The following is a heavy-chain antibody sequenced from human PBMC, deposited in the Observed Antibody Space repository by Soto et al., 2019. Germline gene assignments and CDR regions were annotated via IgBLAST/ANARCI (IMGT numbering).Heavy chain of an antibody. CDR2: IIPISGTA. V-gene: IGHV1-69*01. J-gene: IGHJ6*02. CDR1: GGTFRSYA. Sequence: QVQLVQSGAEVKKPGSSVKVSCKASGGTFRSYAISWVRQAPGQGLEWMGGIIPISGTANYAQKFQGRVTITADDSTSTSYMDPSSLRSEDTAVYYCARSQVSITSLEIYYHYYYGMDVWGQGTTVTVSS. D-gene: IGHD2-2*01. CDR3: ARSQVSITSLEIYYHYYYGMDV.